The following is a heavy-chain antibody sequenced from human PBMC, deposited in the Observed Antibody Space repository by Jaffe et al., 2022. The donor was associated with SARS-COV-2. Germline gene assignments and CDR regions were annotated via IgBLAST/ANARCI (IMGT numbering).Heavy chain of an antibody. D-gene: IGHD1-26*01. CDR3: AREGGSYSIWDYYYGMDV. V-gene: IGHV3-21*01. Sequence: EVQLVESGGGLVKPGGSLRLSCAASGFTFSSYSMNWVRQAPGKGLEWVSSISSSSSYIYYADSVKGRFTISRDNAKNSLYLQMNSLRAEDTAVYYCAREGGSYSIWDYYYGMDVWGQGTTVTVSS. CDR1: GFTFSSYS. J-gene: IGHJ6*02. CDR2: ISSSSSYI.